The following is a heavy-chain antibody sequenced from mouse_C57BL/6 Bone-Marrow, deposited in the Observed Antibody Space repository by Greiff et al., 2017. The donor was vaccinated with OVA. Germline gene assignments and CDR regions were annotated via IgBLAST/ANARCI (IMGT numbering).Heavy chain of an antibody. CDR2: IYTRSGNT. J-gene: IGHJ3*01. D-gene: IGHD2-5*01. Sequence: QVQLQQSGAELARPGASVKLSCKASGYTFTSYGISWVKQRTGQGLEWIGEIYTRSGNTYYNEKFKGKATLTADKSSSTAYMELRSLTSEDSAVYFCARFELYYSNYRAWFAYWGQGTLVTVSA. CDR1: GYTFTSYG. CDR3: ARFELYYSNYRAWFAY. V-gene: IGHV1-81*01.